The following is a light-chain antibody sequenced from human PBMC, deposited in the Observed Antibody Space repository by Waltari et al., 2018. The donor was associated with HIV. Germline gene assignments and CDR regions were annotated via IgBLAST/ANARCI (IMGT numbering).Light chain of an antibody. CDR2: KDS. V-gene: IGLV3-25*03. Sequence: SYELTQPPSVSVSPGQTARITCSGDALPKQYAYWYQQKPGQAPVLVIYKDSERPSGIPERFSGSSSGTTVTLTISGVQAEDEADDYCQSADSSGTYSVVFGGGTKLTVL. CDR3: QSADSSGTYSVV. CDR1: ALPKQY. J-gene: IGLJ2*01.